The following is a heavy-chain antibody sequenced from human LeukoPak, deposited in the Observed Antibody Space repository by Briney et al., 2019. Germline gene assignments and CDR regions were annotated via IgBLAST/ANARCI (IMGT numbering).Heavy chain of an antibody. D-gene: IGHD2-2*01. J-gene: IGHJ6*02. CDR1: GFTFSSYS. CDR2: ISGSGDTT. Sequence: PGGSLGLSCAASGFTFSSYSMSWVRQAPGKGLEWVSLISGSGDTTNYADSVKGRFTISRDNSKNTLYLQLNSLRAEDTAVYYCAKVHPRQGYCSSTSCKALDSVHYYYGMDVWGQGTTVTVSS. CDR3: AKVHPRQGYCSSTSCKALDSVHYYYGMDV. V-gene: IGHV3-23*01.